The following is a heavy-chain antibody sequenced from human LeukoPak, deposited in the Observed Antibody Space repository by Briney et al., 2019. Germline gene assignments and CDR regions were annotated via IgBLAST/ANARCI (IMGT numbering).Heavy chain of an antibody. CDR1: GFTFIDAW. CDR3: VPSPRIPLRD. D-gene: IGHD2-15*01. Sequence: GGSLRLSCAASGFTFIDAWMSWVRHAPGKGLEWVGRISDKTNGGTTEYAGPAKGRFTISRDDSEKTLYLQMNSLKTEDTAVYYCVPSPRIPLRDWGQGTLVTVSS. V-gene: IGHV3-15*01. CDR2: ISDKTNGGTT. J-gene: IGHJ4*02.